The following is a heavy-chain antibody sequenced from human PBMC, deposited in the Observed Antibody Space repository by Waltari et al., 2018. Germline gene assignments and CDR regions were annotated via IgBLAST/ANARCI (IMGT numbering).Heavy chain of an antibody. CDR2: INHSGST. D-gene: IGHD6-13*01. J-gene: IGHJ1*01. CDR3: ARGMGSSSWYSRYFQH. CDR1: GGSFSGYY. V-gene: IGHV4-34*01. Sequence: QVQLQQWGAGLLKPSETLFLTCAVYGGSFSGYYWSWIRQPPGKGLEWIGEINHSGSTNYNPSLKSRVTISVDTSKNQFSLKLSSVTAADTAVYYCARGMGSSSWYSRYFQHWGQGTLVTVSS.